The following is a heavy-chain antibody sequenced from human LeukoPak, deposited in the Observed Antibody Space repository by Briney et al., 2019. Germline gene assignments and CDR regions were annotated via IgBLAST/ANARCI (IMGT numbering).Heavy chain of an antibody. V-gene: IGHV4-30-4*01. Sequence: SETLSLTCTVSGGSITSGDYYWSWIRQPPGKGLEWIRYIYYSGSAYYSPSLKSRLTISVDTSKNQFSQKLSSVTAADTAVYYCARVVAGYCSSATCHRYTMDVWGQGTTVTVSS. CDR3: ARVVAGYCSSATCHRYTMDV. D-gene: IGHD2-2*03. CDR1: GGSITSGDYY. CDR2: IYYSGSA. J-gene: IGHJ6*02.